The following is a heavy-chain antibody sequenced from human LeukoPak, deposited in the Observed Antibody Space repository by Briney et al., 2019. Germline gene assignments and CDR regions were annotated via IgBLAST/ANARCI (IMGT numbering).Heavy chain of an antibody. Sequence: GGSLRLSCAASGFTFSRYEMNWVRQAPGKELEWVSYITSSGSPIFYADSVKGRFTVSRDNAKNSLYLQMNSLRAEDTAVYYCASNSMIFDWGQGTLVTVSS. V-gene: IGHV3-48*03. J-gene: IGHJ4*02. CDR2: ITSSGSPI. D-gene: IGHD3/OR15-3a*01. CDR1: GFTFSRYE. CDR3: ASNSMIFD.